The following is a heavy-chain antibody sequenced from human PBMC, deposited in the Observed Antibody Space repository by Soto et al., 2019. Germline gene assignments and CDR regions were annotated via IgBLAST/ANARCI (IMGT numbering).Heavy chain of an antibody. CDR2: INPNSGGT. V-gene: IGHV1-2*02. Sequence: ASVKVSCKASGYTFTGYYMHWVRQAPGQGLEWMGWINPNSGGTNYAQKFQGRVTMTRDTSISTAYMELSRLRSDDTAVYYCARSLLDSYYFDYWGQGTLVTVSS. J-gene: IGHJ4*02. CDR1: GYTFTGYY. D-gene: IGHD1-1*01. CDR3: ARSLLDSYYFDY.